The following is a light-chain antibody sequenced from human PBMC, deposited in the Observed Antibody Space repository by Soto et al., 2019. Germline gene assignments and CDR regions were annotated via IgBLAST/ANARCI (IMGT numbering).Light chain of an antibody. CDR1: QGINTF. CDR2: AAS. J-gene: IGKJ5*01. V-gene: IGKV1-9*01. CDR3: QQLNSYPIT. Sequence: IQLTQSPSSLSASVGDRVTITCRASQGINTFLAWYQQKAGKAPKLLIYAASTLQSGVPSRFSGSGSVTDFTLAISSLQSEDFATYYCQQLNSYPITFGQGTRLEIK.